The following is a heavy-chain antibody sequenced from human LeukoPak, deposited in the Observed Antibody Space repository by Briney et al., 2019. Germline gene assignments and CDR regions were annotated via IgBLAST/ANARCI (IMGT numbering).Heavy chain of an antibody. CDR2: ISGSGGST. J-gene: IGHJ6*02. D-gene: IGHD3-9*01. Sequence: GGSLRLSCAASGFTFSSYAMSWVRQAPGKGLEWVSAISGSGGSTYYADSVKGRFTISRDNSKNTLYLQMNSLRAEDTAVYYCAKGQTDVLRYFDWFHGYYGMDVWGQGTTVTVSS. CDR1: GFTFSSYA. V-gene: IGHV3-23*01. CDR3: AKGQTDVLRYFDWFHGYYGMDV.